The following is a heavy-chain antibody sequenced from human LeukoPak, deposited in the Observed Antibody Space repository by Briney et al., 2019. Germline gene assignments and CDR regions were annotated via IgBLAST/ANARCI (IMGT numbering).Heavy chain of an antibody. V-gene: IGHV1-2*02. Sequence: ASVKVSCKASGYTFTGYYMHWVRQAPGQGLEWMGWINPNSGGTSYAQKFQGRVTMTRNTSISTAYMELSSLRSEDTAVYYCARGRYYDSSGYYHFDYWGQGTLVTVSS. CDR1: GYTFTGYY. CDR3: ARGRYYDSSGYYHFDY. CDR2: INPNSGGT. D-gene: IGHD3-22*01. J-gene: IGHJ4*02.